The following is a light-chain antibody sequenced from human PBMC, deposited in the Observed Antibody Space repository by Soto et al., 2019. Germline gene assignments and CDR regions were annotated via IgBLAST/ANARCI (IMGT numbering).Light chain of an antibody. CDR3: QQSYKMPS. V-gene: IGKV1-39*01. CDR2: ATS. CDR1: RNVSIY. Sequence: EIPPTPAPSSLAASVGDRLALTCRASRNVSIYLNWYQHKPGKGPTLLIHATSNLQIGVPSRFSGSGSGTEFTLTISSLEPEDFGTYYCQQSYKMPSFGQGTRLEIK. J-gene: IGKJ5*01.